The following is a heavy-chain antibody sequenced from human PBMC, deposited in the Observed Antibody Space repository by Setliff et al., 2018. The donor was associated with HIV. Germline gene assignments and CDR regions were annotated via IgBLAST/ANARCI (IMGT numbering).Heavy chain of an antibody. CDR2: IYYDGRT. J-gene: IGHJ5*01. CDR1: GGSIRTGAYY. D-gene: IGHD3-16*01. CDR3: ARGGAVSADFDS. V-gene: IGHV4-39*07. Sequence: PSETLSLTCTVSGGSIRTGAYYWGWIRQPPGKGLEWIGSIYYDGRTFYKPSLKSRLTISVDKSKNHFSLSLNSVTAADTAVYFCARGGAVSADFDSWGQGTLVTVSS.